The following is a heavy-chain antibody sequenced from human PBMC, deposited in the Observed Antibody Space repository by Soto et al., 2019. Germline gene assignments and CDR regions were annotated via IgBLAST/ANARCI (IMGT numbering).Heavy chain of an antibody. CDR2: IYWDDSK. D-gene: IGHD1-26*01. CDR1: GFSLTTDRVG. J-gene: IGHJ4*02. Sequence: QITLKASGPTLVKPTQTLTLTCTFSGFSLTTDRVGVGWIRQPPGEALEWLAVIYWDDSKTYRPSLESRLTITKDTSKNQVALTMTNMASLDTATYYCAHAYGGRSLYWGQGTLVTVSS. CDR3: AHAYGGRSLY. V-gene: IGHV2-5*02.